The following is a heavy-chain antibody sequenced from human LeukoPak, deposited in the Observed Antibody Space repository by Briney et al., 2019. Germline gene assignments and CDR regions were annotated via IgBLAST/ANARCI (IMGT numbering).Heavy chain of an antibody. Sequence: ASVKVSCKASGYTFTSYYMHWVRQAPGQGLEWMGIINPNGGSTSYAQKFQGRVTMTRDTSTSTVYMELSSLRSEDTAVYYCARDSLSGYELNYWGQGTLVTVSS. CDR2: INPNGGST. CDR1: GYTFTSYY. CDR3: ARDSLSGYELNY. D-gene: IGHD5-12*01. J-gene: IGHJ4*02. V-gene: IGHV1-46*01.